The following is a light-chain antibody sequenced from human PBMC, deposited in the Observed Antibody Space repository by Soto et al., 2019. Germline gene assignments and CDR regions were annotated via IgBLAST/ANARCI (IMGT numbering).Light chain of an antibody. CDR3: QQRSNWPIT. CDR1: QTVSTNY. J-gene: IGKJ5*01. CDR2: GAS. V-gene: IGKV3D-20*02. Sequence: EIVLTQSPGTLSLSPGERATLSCRASQTVSTNYLAWYQQKPGQAPRLLIYGASRRAPGIPERFSGSGSGTDFTLTISRLEPEDFALYYCQQRSNWPITFGQGTRLEIK.